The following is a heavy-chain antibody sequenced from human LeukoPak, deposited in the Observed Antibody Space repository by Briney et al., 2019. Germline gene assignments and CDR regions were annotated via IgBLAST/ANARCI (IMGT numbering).Heavy chain of an antibody. Sequence: SETLSLTCAVYGGSFSGYYWSWIRQPPGKGLEWIGEINHSGSTNYGPSLKSRVTISVDTSKNQFSLKLSSVTAADTAVYYCARGWRIQLWLAYWGQGTLVTVSS. CDR1: GGSFSGYY. CDR3: ARGWRIQLWLAY. J-gene: IGHJ4*02. D-gene: IGHD5-18*01. CDR2: INHSGST. V-gene: IGHV4-34*01.